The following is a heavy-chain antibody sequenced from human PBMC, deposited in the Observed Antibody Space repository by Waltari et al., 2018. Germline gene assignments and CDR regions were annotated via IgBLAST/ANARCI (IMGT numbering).Heavy chain of an antibody. Sequence: QVQLVQSGVEVKKPGASVKVSSKTSGYHFSRFGISWLRPAPGQGLEWMGWISAVNGHTNYAQNLQDRVTMTADTSTTTAYMELRSLTSDDTAVYYCARAGAEVTRFFDYWGQGTLVTVSS. D-gene: IGHD3-3*01. CDR3: ARAGAEVTRFFDY. V-gene: IGHV1-18*01. J-gene: IGHJ4*02. CDR2: ISAVNGHT. CDR1: GYHFSRFG.